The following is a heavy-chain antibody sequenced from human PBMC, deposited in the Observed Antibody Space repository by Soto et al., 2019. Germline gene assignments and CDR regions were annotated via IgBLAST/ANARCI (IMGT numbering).Heavy chain of an antibody. CDR1: GGSISSYY. CDR2: IYYSGST. CDR3: ASSGVTGETFDD. Sequence: SETLSLTCTVSGGSISSYYWSWIRQPPGKGLEWIGYIYYSGSTNYNPSLKSRVTISVDTSKNQFSLNLSSVTAADTAVYYCASSGVTGETFDDWRQGALVTVPS. J-gene: IGHJ4*02. V-gene: IGHV4-59*08. D-gene: IGHD7-27*01.